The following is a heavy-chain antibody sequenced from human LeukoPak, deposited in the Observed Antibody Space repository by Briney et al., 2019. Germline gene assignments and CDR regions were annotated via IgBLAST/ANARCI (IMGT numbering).Heavy chain of an antibody. Sequence: GRSLRLSCAASGFTFSSYGMHWVRQAPGKGLEWVAVIWYGGSNKYYADSVKGRFTISRDNSKNTLYLQMNSLRAEDTAVYYCSREPEPWGQGTLVTVSS. CDR1: GFTFSSYG. J-gene: IGHJ5*02. V-gene: IGHV3-33*08. CDR2: IWYGGSNK. CDR3: SREPEP.